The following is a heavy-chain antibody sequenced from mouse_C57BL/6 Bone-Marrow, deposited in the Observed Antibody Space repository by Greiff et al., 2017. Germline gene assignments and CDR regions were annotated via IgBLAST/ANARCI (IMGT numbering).Heavy chain of an antibody. CDR3: ARKLEQGYVDY. V-gene: IGHV1-54*01. Sequence: QVQLQQSGAELVRPGTSVKVSCKASGYAFTNYLIAWVQQRPGQGLEWIGVINPGSGGTNYTEKFKGKATLTADKSSSTAYMQLSSLTSEDSAVYFGARKLEQGYVDYWGQGTTLTVSS. D-gene: IGHD4-1*01. J-gene: IGHJ2*01. CDR1: GYAFTNYL. CDR2: INPGSGGT.